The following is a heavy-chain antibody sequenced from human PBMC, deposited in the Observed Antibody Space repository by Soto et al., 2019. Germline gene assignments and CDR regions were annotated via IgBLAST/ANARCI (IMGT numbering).Heavy chain of an antibody. V-gene: IGHV2-26*01. CDR1: GFSLTNGRTG. CDR3: ARLGRCTNGVCYDDY. D-gene: IGHD2-8*01. Sequence: QVTLKESGPVLVKPTETLTLTCTVSGFSLTNGRTGVSWIRQPPGKALEWLAHIFPDDENSYSTSLKSRLTISKDPSKSQVVLTMTNMDPVDTATYYCARLGRCTNGVCYDDYWGQGTLVTVSS. J-gene: IGHJ4*02. CDR2: IFPDDEN.